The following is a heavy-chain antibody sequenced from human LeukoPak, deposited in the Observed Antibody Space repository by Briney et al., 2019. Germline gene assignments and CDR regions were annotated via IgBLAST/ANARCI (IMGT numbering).Heavy chain of an antibody. V-gene: IGHV3-7*01. D-gene: IGHD1-26*01. CDR2: INRDGSER. CDR1: GFTFTNYW. CDR3: ARSRKKWELLDFDY. J-gene: IGHJ4*02. Sequence: AGGSLRLSCAASGFTFTNYWMTWVRQALGKGLEWVANINRDGSERYYVDSVKGRFTISRDTAKNSLYLQMNSLRAEDTAVYYCARSRKKWELLDFDYWGQGTLVTVSS.